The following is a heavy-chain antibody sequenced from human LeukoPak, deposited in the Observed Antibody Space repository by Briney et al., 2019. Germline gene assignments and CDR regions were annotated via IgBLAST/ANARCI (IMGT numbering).Heavy chain of an antibody. CDR3: AQAPAAAWMRFDP. D-gene: IGHD6-13*01. Sequence: ASVKVSCKASGYNFFAYGISWLRQAPGQGPEWMGWINSQNGQTKYAQKFQGGVTMTTDTSASIAYLELRSLRSDDTAVYYCAQAPAAAWMRFDPWGQGTLVTVSS. CDR2: INSQNGQT. J-gene: IGHJ5*02. CDR1: GYNFFAYG. V-gene: IGHV1-18*01.